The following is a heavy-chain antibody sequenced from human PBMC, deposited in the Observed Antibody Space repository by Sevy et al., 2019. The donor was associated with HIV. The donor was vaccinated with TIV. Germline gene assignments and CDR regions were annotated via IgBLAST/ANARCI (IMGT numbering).Heavy chain of an antibody. D-gene: IGHD3-22*01. CDR1: GFTFDDYT. Sequence: GESLKISCAASGFTFDDYTMHWVRQAPGKGLEWVSLISGDGGSTYYADSVKGRFTISRDNSKNSLYLQMKSLGTEDTALYYCAKGYYYDTSGYYSWGQGTLVTVSS. CDR2: ISGDGGST. CDR3: AKGYYYDTSGYYS. V-gene: IGHV3-43*01. J-gene: IGHJ4*02.